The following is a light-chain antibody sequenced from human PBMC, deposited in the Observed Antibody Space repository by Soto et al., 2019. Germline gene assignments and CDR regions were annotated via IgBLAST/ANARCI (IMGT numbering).Light chain of an antibody. J-gene: IGLJ3*02. CDR1: ILAKKY. CDR3: YSVADNNLV. CDR2: KDS. Sequence: SYELTQPSSVSVSPGQTARITCSGDILAKKYTRWFQQRPGQAPVLVIYKDSGRPSGIPERFSGSSSGTTVTLTISGAQVEDEADYYCYSVADNNLVFGGGTKLTVL. V-gene: IGLV3-27*01.